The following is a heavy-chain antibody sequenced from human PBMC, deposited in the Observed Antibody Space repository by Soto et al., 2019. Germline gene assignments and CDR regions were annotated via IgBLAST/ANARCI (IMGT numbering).Heavy chain of an antibody. CDR1: EGTVIRDW. CDR2: TNQDGSEK. Sequence: EVHLVESGGGLVQTGGSLRLSCAIFEGTVIRDWMNWVRQAPGKGLEWVAHTNQDGSEKYYVDSVKGRFTISRDNDKNSLYVQMNSLRAEDTAMYYCSGGVGDAFWGQGTLVTVSS. V-gene: IGHV3-7*04. CDR3: SGGVGDAF. J-gene: IGHJ4*02. D-gene: IGHD1-26*01.